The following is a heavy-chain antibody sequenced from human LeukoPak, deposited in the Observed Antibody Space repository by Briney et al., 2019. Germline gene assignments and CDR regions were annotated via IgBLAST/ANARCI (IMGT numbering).Heavy chain of an antibody. J-gene: IGHJ4*02. CDR1: GFTFSSYG. CDR2: ISYDGSNK. V-gene: IGHV3-30*18. Sequence: GGSLRLSCAASGFTFSSYGTHWVRQAPGKGLEWVAVISYDGSNKYYADSVKGRFTISRDNSKNTLYLQMNSLRAEDTAVYYCAKVMYYYDSSGYGSDYWGQGTLVTVSS. CDR3: AKVMYYYDSSGYGSDY. D-gene: IGHD3-22*01.